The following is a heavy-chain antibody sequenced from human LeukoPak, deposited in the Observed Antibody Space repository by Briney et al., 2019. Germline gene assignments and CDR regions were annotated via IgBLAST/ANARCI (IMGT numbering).Heavy chain of an antibody. CDR1: GFTFSSYA. CDR3: ARVDDLDAFDT. J-gene: IGHJ3*02. Sequence: GGSLRLSCAASGFTFSSYAMHWVRQAPGKGLKWVAVIADDGSNKYYADSVKGRFTISRDDSNNTLYLQMNSLRADDTAVYYCARVDDLDAFDTWGQGTMVTVSS. V-gene: IGHV3-30*04. D-gene: IGHD2-2*03. CDR2: IADDGSNK.